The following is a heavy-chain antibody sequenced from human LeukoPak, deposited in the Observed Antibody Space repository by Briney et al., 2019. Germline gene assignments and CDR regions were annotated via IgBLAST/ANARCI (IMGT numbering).Heavy chain of an antibody. D-gene: IGHD2-2*01. CDR1: GVSISSGGYS. CDR2: IYHSGST. Sequence: SETLSLTCAVSGVSISSGGYSWSWIRQPPGKGLEWIGYIYHSGSTYYNPSLKSRVTISVDRSKNQFSLKLTSVTAADTAVYYCVRHHKYCSSTSCYKVGDPTDAFAIWGLGTMVIVSS. CDR3: VRHHKYCSSTSCYKVGDPTDAFAI. J-gene: IGHJ3*02. V-gene: IGHV4-30-2*01.